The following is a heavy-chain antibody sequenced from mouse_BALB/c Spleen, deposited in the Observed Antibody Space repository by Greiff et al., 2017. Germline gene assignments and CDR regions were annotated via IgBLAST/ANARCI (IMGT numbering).Heavy chain of an antibody. Sequence: EVQVVESGGGLVKPGGSLKLSCAASGFTFSSYAMSWVRQTPEKRLEWVATISSGGSYTYYPDSVKGRFTISRDNAKNTLYLQMSSLRSEDTAMYYCARHEDYGSSYPSYFDVWGAGTTVTVSS. CDR2: ISSGGSYT. CDR3: ARHEDYGSSYPSYFDV. J-gene: IGHJ1*01. D-gene: IGHD1-1*01. CDR1: GFTFSSYA. V-gene: IGHV5-9-3*01.